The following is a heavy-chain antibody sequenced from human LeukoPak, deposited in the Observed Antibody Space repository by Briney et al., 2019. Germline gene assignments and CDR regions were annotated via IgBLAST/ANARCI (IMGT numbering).Heavy chain of an antibody. CDR2: INHSGST. CDR1: GGSFSGYY. J-gene: IGHJ6*02. Sequence: SETPSLTCAVYGGSFSGYYWSWIRQPPGKGLEWIGEINHSGSTNYNPSLKSRVTLSVDTSKKQFSLKLSSVTAVDTAVYYYARGQDPSCNSTSCYSQHYDCYYGMDVWGQGTTVTVSS. CDR3: ARGQDPSCNSTSCYSQHYDCYYGMDV. V-gene: IGHV4-34*01. D-gene: IGHD2-2*01.